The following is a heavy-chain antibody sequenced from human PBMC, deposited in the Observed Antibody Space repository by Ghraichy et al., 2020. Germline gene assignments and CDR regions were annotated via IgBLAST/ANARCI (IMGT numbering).Heavy chain of an antibody. Sequence: GESLNISCAASGFTFSSYWMHWVRQAPGKGLVWVSRINSDGSSTSYADSVKGRFTISRDNAKNTLYLQMNSLRAEDTAVYYCARESPYSNPLDYMDVWGKGTTVTVSS. J-gene: IGHJ6*03. CDR1: GFTFSSYW. V-gene: IGHV3-74*01. D-gene: IGHD4-11*01. CDR2: INSDGSST. CDR3: ARESPYSNPLDYMDV.